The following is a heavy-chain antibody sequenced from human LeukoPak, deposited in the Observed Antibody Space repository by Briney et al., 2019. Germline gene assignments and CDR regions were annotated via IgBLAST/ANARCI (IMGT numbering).Heavy chain of an antibody. CDR1: GDSVSGNSAA. CDR3: ARVGSTDIHGDV. Sequence: SQTLSLTCAISGDSVSGNSAAWNWIRQSPSRGLEWLGRTYYRSKWYNDYAVSVKSRITINPDTSKKQLSLQLISVTPEDTAVYYCARVGSTDIHGDVWGKGTTVTVSS. J-gene: IGHJ6*04. D-gene: IGHD2-15*01. V-gene: IGHV6-1*01. CDR2: TYYRSKWYN.